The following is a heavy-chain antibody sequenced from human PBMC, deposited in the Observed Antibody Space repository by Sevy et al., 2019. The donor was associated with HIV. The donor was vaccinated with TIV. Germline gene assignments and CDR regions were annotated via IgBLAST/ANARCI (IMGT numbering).Heavy chain of an antibody. Sequence: GGSLRLSCAASGFDFSIYSMRWVRQAPGKGLEWVSTLSFGCGKINYADSVKGRFTISRDNSKSSVYLQMNNMRVEDTAVYYCAREGCTKPHDYWGQGTLVTVSS. CDR1: GFDFSIYS. V-gene: IGHV3-23*01. D-gene: IGHD2-8*01. J-gene: IGHJ4*02. CDR3: AREGCTKPHDY. CDR2: LSFGCGKI.